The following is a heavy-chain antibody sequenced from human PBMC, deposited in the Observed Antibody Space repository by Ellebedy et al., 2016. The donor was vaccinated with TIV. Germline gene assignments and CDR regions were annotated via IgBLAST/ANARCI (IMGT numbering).Heavy chain of an antibody. CDR1: GGSISSGDYY. CDR3: ARGGPGRGFDP. Sequence: SETLSLTXTVSGGSISSGDYYWSWIHQPPGKGLEWIGYIYYSGSTYYNPSLKSRVTISVDTSKNQFSLKLSSVTAADTAVYYCARGGPGRGFDPWGQGTLVTVSS. D-gene: IGHD3-10*01. CDR2: IYYSGST. V-gene: IGHV4-30-4*01. J-gene: IGHJ5*02.